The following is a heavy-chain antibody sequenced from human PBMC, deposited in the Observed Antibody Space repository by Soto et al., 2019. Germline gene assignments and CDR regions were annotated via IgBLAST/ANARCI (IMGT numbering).Heavy chain of an antibody. J-gene: IGHJ4*02. CDR3: ARDREGCSSTSCYSRSRYQAEDY. D-gene: IGHD2-2*01. Sequence: ESGGGVVQPGRSLRLSCAASGFTFSSYGMHWVRQAPGKGLEWVAVIWYDGSNKYYADSVKGRFTISRDNSKNTLYLQMNSLRAEDTAVYYCARDREGCSSTSCYSRSRYQAEDYWGQGTLVTVSS. CDR2: IWYDGSNK. CDR1: GFTFSSYG. V-gene: IGHV3-33*01.